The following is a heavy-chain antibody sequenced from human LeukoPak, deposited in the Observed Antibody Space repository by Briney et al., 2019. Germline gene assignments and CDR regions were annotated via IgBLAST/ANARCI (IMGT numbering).Heavy chain of an antibody. CDR1: GGSISSGGYY. V-gene: IGHV4-31*03. CDR3: AIEIAVAGTIWFDP. CDR2: IYYSGST. J-gene: IGHJ5*02. D-gene: IGHD6-19*01. Sequence: SETLSLTCTVSGGSISSGGYYWSWIRQHPGKGLEWIGYIYYSGSTYYNPSLKSRVTISVDTSKNQFSLKLSSVTAADTAVYYCAIEIAVAGTIWFDPWGQGTLVTASS.